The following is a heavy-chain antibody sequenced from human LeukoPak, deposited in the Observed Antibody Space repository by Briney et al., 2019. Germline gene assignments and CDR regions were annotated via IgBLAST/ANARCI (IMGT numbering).Heavy chain of an antibody. Sequence: GDSVTVPCAASGFTFSNYAMSWVRQARGKGLEWVSTTSGRGGSTHYENSVKGRFTTTRDNSKNTLYLQMNSLRAEDTAIYYCAKGEKSTVTIYFDYWGQGTLVTVSS. D-gene: IGHD4-17*01. J-gene: IGHJ4*02. CDR3: AKGEKSTVTIYFDY. V-gene: IGHV3-23*01. CDR2: TSGRGGST. CDR1: GFTFSNYA.